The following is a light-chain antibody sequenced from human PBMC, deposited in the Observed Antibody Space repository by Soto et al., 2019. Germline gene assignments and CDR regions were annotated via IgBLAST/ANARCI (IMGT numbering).Light chain of an antibody. J-gene: IGKJ1*01. CDR1: QSVSSSY. V-gene: IGKV3-20*01. Sequence: EIVLTQSPGTLSLSPGERATLSCRASQSVSSSYLAWYQQKPGQAPRLLIYGASSRATGIPDRFSGSGSGTDFTLTISRLEPEDFAVYYCQXYGSSQKTFG. CDR3: QXYGSSQKT. CDR2: GAS.